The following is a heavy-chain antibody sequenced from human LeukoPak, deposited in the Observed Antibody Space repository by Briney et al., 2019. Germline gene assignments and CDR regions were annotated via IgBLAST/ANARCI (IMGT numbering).Heavy chain of an antibody. CDR1: GGSVSSGSYY. J-gene: IGHJ4*02. V-gene: IGHV4-61*01. D-gene: IGHD6-13*01. CDR2: IYYSGST. Sequence: SETLSLTCTVSGGSVSSGSYYWSWIRQPPGKGLEWIGYIYYSGSTNYNPSLKSRVTISVDTSKNQFSLKLSSVTAADTAVYYCARCIAAAGRSFDYWGQGTLVTVSS. CDR3: ARCIAAAGRSFDY.